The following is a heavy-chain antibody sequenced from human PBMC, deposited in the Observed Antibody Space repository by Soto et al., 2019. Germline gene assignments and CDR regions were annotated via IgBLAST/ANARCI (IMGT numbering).Heavy chain of an antibody. J-gene: IGHJ6*02. CDR2: IVPSLDTT. V-gene: IGHV1-69*11. CDR3: ARWPQPRYTADPYAVDV. D-gene: IGHD3-16*02. Sequence: QVRLVQSGTEVKTPGSSVKVSCKASGGTFSSSGFSWVRQAPGQGLEWMGMIVPSLDTTNYAQKFQARVTITADEVTSTAYMELRSLRSEDTAVYYCARWPQPRYTADPYAVDVWGQGTRVIVSS. CDR1: GGTFSSSG.